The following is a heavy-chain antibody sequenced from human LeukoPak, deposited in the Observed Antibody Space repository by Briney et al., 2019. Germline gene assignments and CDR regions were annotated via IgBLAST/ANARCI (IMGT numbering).Heavy chain of an antibody. J-gene: IGHJ5*02. Sequence: GASVKVSCKASGYTFTSYYMHWVRQAPGQGLEWMGINNPSGGSTSYAQKFQGRVTMTRDTSTSTVYMELSSLRSEDTAVYYCARDRCYDFWSGYPSRCVFDPWGQGTLVTVSS. CDR2: NNPSGGST. V-gene: IGHV1-46*01. CDR1: GYTFTSYY. CDR3: ARDRCYDFWSGYPSRCVFDP. D-gene: IGHD3-3*01.